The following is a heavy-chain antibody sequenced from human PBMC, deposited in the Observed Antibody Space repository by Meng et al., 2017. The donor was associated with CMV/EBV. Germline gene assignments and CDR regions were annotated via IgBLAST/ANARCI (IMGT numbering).Heavy chain of an antibody. J-gene: IGHJ4*02. D-gene: IGHD3-3*01. V-gene: IGHV3-23*03. CDR2: IYSGGSST. CDR3: AKGGDFGVVIPIIGTFDY. CDR1: GFTFSSYA. Sequence: GGSLRLSCAASGFTFSSYAMSWVRQAPGKGLEWVSVIYSGGSSTYYADSVKGRFTISRDNSKNTLYQQMNSLKAEDTAVYYCAKGGDFGVVIPIIGTFDYWGQGTLVTVSS.